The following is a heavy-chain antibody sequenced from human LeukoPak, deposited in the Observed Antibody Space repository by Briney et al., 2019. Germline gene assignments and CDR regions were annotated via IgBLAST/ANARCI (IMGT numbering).Heavy chain of an antibody. V-gene: IGHV1-8*01. Sequence: ASVKVSFKASGYTFTIYDINWVRQATGQGLEWMGWMNTNSGNTGHAQKFQGRLTMTRDTSTNTAYMELSSLRSEDTAVYYCARGGDIAVVPAAMVGPWGQGTLVTVSS. CDR3: ARGGDIAVVPAAMVGP. CDR2: MNTNSGNT. J-gene: IGHJ5*02. D-gene: IGHD2-2*01. CDR1: GYTFTIYD.